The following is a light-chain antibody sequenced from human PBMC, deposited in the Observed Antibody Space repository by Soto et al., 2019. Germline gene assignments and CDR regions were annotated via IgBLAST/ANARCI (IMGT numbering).Light chain of an antibody. V-gene: IGLV3-21*02. Sequence: SDGVTQPPSVSVAPGQTARITCGGDNIGSKNVHWYRQKAGQAPVLVVYDDSDRPSGIPERFCGSNSGNTATLTISRVEAGDEADYYCQVWDSSSDHPGVFGTGTNVAVL. CDR3: QVWDSSSDHPGV. CDR1: NIGSKN. CDR2: DDS. J-gene: IGLJ1*01.